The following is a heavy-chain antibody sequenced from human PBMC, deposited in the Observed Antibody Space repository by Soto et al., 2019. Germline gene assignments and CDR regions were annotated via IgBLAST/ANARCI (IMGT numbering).Heavy chain of an antibody. CDR1: GFTFSSYA. V-gene: IGHV3-30-3*01. CDR3: ARVRGYDFWSGFDT. D-gene: IGHD3-3*01. J-gene: IGHJ5*02. CDR2: ISYDGSNK. Sequence: PGGSLRLSCAASGFTFSSYAMHWVRQAPGKGLEWVAVISYDGSNKYYADSVKGRFTISRDNSKNTLYLQMNSLRAEDTAVYYCARVRGYDFWSGFDTWGQGTLVTVSS.